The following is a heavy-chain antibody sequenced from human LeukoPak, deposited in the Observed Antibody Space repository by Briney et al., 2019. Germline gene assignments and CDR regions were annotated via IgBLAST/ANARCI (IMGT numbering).Heavy chain of an antibody. CDR2: IRGNGET. D-gene: IGHD3-3*01. J-gene: IGHJ4*02. CDR3: ARGSWVSSTDGVR. V-gene: IGHV3-23*01. CDR1: GLSFSSFA. Sequence: GGSLTLSCAASGLSFSSFAMSWVRQGPARGLEWVSSIRGNGETFYADSVNGRSTLSSESSRNTVYFQLTKLSVEDTGIYYCARGSWVSSTDGVRWGEGTLVTVSS.